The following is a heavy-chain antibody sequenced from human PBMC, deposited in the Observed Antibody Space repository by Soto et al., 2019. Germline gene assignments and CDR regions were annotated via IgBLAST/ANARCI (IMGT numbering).Heavy chain of an antibody. V-gene: IGHV1-69*01. D-gene: IGHD3-22*01. CDR1: GGTFSSYA. Sequence: QVQLVQSGAEVKKPGSSVKVSCKASGGTFSSYAISWVRQAPGQGLEWMGGIIPIFGTANYAQKFQGRVTITADESTSTAYMELSSLRSEDTAVYYCAREGYYDSRGSRYAFDIWGQGTMVTVSS. CDR3: AREGYYDSRGSRYAFDI. CDR2: IIPIFGTA. J-gene: IGHJ3*02.